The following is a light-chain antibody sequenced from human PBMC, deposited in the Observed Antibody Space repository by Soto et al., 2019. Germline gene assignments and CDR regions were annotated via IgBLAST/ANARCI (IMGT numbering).Light chain of an antibody. J-gene: IGLJ1*01. V-gene: IGLV2-14*01. CDR1: SSDVGGYNY. CDR3: SSYTSTSTYV. CDR2: EVS. Sequence: QSVLTQPASVSGSPGQSITISCTGTSSDVGGYNYVSWYQQHPGKGPKLMLYEVSNRPSGVSNRFSGSKSGNTASLTISGLQPEDEADYYCSSYTSTSTYVFGTGTRSPS.